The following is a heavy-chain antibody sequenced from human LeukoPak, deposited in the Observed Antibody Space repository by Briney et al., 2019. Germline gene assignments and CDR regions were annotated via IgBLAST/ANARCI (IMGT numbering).Heavy chain of an antibody. J-gene: IGHJ4*02. CDR3: ARHVGHTALDY. V-gene: IGHV4-39*01. D-gene: IGHD5-18*01. CDR2: LYYSGST. Sequence: SETLSLTCTVSGVPISSSSYYWGWIRQPPGRGLEWIGSLYYSGSTYYNPSLNGRATISVDTSKNQFSLRLSSVTAADRAVYYCARHVGHTALDYWGQGSQVTVSS. CDR1: GVPISSSSYY.